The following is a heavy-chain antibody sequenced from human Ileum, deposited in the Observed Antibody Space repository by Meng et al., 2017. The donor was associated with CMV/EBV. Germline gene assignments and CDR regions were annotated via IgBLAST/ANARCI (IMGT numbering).Heavy chain of an antibody. CDR2: IIPIFGTA. Sequence: SVKVSCKASGGTFSSYAISWVRQAPGQGLEWMGGIIPIFGTANYAQKFQGRVTITTDESTSTAYMELSSLRSEDTAVYYCARDAIGDCTSTACYWFDYWGQGSLVTVSS. D-gene: IGHD2-2*03. J-gene: IGHJ5*01. CDR1: GGTFSSYA. V-gene: IGHV1-69*05. CDR3: ARDAIGDCTSTACYWFDY.